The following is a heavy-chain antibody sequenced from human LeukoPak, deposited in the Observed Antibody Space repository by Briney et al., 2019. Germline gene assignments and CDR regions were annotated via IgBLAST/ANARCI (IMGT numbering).Heavy chain of an antibody. V-gene: IGHV4-61*02. Sequence: PSQTLSLTCTVSGGSLSSGSYYWSWIRQPAGKGLEWLGRIYTSGSTNYNPSLKNRVTISVDTSKNQFSLKLSAVTAADTAVYYCAGEGSRYCSGGSCYFSWGQGTLVTVSS. CDR3: AGEGSRYCSGGSCYFS. D-gene: IGHD2-15*01. CDR1: GGSLSSGSYY. CDR2: IYTSGST. J-gene: IGHJ5*02.